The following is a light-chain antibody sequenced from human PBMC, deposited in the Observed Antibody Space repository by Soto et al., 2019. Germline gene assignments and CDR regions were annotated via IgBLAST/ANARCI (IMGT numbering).Light chain of an antibody. J-gene: IGLJ1*01. Sequence: QSVLTQPASVSGSPGQSITISCTGTSSDIGSYNYVSWYQQHPGKAPKLIIYEVTNRPSGVSNRFSGSKSGDTASLTISGLQAEDEADYYCGSYRRSSTSYVFGTGTKLTVL. V-gene: IGLV2-14*01. CDR3: GSYRRSSTSYV. CDR1: SSDIGSYNY. CDR2: EVT.